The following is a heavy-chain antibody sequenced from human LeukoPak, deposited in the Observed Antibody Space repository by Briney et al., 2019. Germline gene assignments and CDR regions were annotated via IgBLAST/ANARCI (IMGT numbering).Heavy chain of an antibody. CDR3: ASEIGGLELSNWFDP. CDR2: IYYSGST. J-gene: IGHJ5*02. V-gene: IGHV4-39*07. CDR1: GGSISSSSYY. Sequence: SETLSLTCTVSGGSISSSSYYWGWIRQPPGKGLEWIGSIYYSGSTYYNPSLKSRVTISVDTSKNQFSLKLSSVTAADTAVYYCASEIGGLELSNWFDPWGQGTLVTVSS. D-gene: IGHD1-7*01.